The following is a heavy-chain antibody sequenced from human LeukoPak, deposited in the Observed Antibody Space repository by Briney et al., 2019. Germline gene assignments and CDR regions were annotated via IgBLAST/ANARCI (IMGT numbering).Heavy chain of an antibody. CDR1: GFTFSSYS. V-gene: IGHV3-48*01. J-gene: IGHJ4*02. Sequence: GGSLRLSCAASGFTFSSYSMNWVRQVPPKRLDWVSYISIISSTIYYPDSVKGRFTISRDNAKNSLYLQMNSLRVDDTAVYYCARARSSGYYGSSDYWGQGTLVTVSS. CDR3: ARARSSGYYGSSDY. D-gene: IGHD3-22*01. CDR2: ISIISSTI.